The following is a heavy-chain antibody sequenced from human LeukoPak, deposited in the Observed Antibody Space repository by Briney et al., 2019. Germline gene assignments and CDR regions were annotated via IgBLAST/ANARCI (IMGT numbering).Heavy chain of an antibody. D-gene: IGHD6-13*01. CDR2: ISSNGGST. CDR1: GFTFSSYA. Sequence: PGGSLRLSCSASGFTFSSYAMHWVRQAPGKGLEYVSGISSNGGSTYDADSVKGRFTISRDNAKNSLYLQMNSLRAEDTAVYYCAGDIAAAGSIDYWGQGTLVTVSS. V-gene: IGHV3-64*04. CDR3: AGDIAAAGSIDY. J-gene: IGHJ4*02.